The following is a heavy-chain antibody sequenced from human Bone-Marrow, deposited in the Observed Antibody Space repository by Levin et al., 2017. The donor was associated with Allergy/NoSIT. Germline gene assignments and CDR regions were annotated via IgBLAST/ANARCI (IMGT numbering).Heavy chain of an antibody. CDR1: GGTFSSYA. D-gene: IGHD3-16*01. Sequence: SVKVSCKASGGTFSSYAISWVRQAPGQGLEWMGGIIPIFGTANYAQKFQGRVTITADESTSTAYMELSSLRSEDTAVYYCATNGGDSVAFDIWGQGTMVTVSS. J-gene: IGHJ3*02. CDR3: ATNGGDSVAFDI. V-gene: IGHV1-69*13. CDR2: IIPIFGTA.